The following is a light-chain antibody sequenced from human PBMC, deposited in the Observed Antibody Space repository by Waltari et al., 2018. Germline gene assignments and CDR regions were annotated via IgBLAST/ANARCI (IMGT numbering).Light chain of an antibody. J-gene: IGLJ3*02. CDR2: ELS. CDR1: SSDVGGYNY. CDR3: SSYTSSSTWV. Sequence: QSALTQPASVSGSPGQPITISCTGTSSDVGGYNYVSWYQQHPGKAPKLMSYELSNRHSGVSKRFSGSKSGNTASLTISGLQAEDEADYSCSSYTSSSTWVYGGGPKLTVL. V-gene: IGLV2-14*01.